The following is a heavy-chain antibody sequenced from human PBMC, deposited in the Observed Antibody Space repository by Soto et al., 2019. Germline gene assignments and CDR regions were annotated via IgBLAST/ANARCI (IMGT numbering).Heavy chain of an antibody. CDR3: ARDGADYYGSGSFYGMDV. J-gene: IGHJ6*02. CDR1: GFTFSSYG. Sequence: GGSLRLSCAASGFTFSSYGMHWVRQAPGKGLEWVAVIWYDGSNRYYADSVKGRFTISRDNSKNTLYLQMNSLRAEDTAVYYCARDGADYYGSGSFYGMDVWGQGTTVTVSS. D-gene: IGHD3-10*01. V-gene: IGHV3-33*01. CDR2: IWYDGSNR.